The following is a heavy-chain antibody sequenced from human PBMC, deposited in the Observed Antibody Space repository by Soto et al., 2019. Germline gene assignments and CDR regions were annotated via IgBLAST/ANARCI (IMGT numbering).Heavy chain of an antibody. CDR2: ISCSGGST. J-gene: IGHJ5*02. CDR1: GFIFSCNG. Sequence: GGALRLSCAASGFIFSCNGMSWVRNSPGKRLEWVSAISCSGGSTSYADSVKGRFTISRDNSKNTLYLAMNRLRPDDTAVYYFARDEEDYVLRFLEWFPTNWCEPWGQGTLGTVGS. V-gene: IGHV3-23*01. CDR3: ARDEEDYVLRFLEWFPTNWCEP. D-gene: IGHD3-3*01.